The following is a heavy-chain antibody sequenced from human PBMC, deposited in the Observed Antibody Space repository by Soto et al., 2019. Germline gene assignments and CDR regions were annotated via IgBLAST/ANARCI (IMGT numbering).Heavy chain of an antibody. CDR3: ARSIVVVTALAY. D-gene: IGHD2-21*02. CDR2: INAGNGNT. Sequence: QVQLVQSGAEEKKPGASVKVSCKASGYTFTSYAMHWVRQAPGQRLEWMGWINAGNGNTKYSQKFQGRVTITRDTSASTAYMELSSLRSEDTAVYYCARSIVVVTALAYWGQGTLFTVSS. J-gene: IGHJ4*02. CDR1: GYTFTSYA. V-gene: IGHV1-3*05.